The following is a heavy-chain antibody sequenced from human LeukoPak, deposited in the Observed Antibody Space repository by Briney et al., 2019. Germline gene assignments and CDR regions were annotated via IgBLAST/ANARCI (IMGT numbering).Heavy chain of an antibody. CDR3: AKDGPYGYGFSWYFDL. V-gene: IGHV3-30*18. CDR2: ISDDGTTR. CDR1: AFTFTNYG. J-gene: IGHJ2*01. D-gene: IGHD5-18*01. Sequence: PGRCLRPSCAASAFTFTNYGTRSVRQAPGKWLGWVALISDDGTTRPYAYTVKGRFTISKDKPKNTVDLQMNSVRAEDTAGYYCAKDGPYGYGFSWYFDLWGRGTLVTVSS.